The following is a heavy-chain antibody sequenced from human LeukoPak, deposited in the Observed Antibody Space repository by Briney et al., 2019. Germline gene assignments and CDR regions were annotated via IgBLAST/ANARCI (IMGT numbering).Heavy chain of an antibody. CDR2: INPNSGGT. CDR1: GYTFTAYY. J-gene: IGHJ4*02. CDR3: AVVEMATIGDY. Sequence: ASVKVSCKASGYTFTAYYMYWVRQAPGQGLECMGRINPNSGGTNYAQKFQGRVTITRNTSISTAYMELSSLRSEDTAVYYCAVVEMATIGDYWGQGTLVTVSS. V-gene: IGHV1-2*06. D-gene: IGHD5-24*01.